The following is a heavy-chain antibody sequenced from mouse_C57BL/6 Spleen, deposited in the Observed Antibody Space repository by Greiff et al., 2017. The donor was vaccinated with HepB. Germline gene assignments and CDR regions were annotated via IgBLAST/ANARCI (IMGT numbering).Heavy chain of an antibody. CDR2: ISDGGSYT. V-gene: IGHV5-4*01. D-gene: IGHD2-10*01. J-gene: IGHJ4*01. CDR3: ARPYPRESYAMDY. Sequence: EVQVVESGGGLVKPGGSLKLSCAASGFTFSSYAMSWVRQTPEKRLEWVATISDGGSYTYYPDNVKGRFTISRDNAKNNLYLQMSHLKSEDTAMYYCARPYPRESYAMDYWGQGTSVTVSS. CDR1: GFTFSSYA.